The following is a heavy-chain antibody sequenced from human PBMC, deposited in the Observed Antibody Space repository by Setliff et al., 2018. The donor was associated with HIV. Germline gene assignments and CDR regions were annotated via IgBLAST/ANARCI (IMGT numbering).Heavy chain of an antibody. CDR2: IYPGDSDI. J-gene: IGHJ3*02. Sequence: GESLKISCKGSGYRFTSYWIGWVRQMPGKGLEWMGIIYPGDSDIRYSPSFQGQVTISADKSINTVYLQWSGLKTSDTAMYYCARELNGAFDIWGQGTMVTVSS. V-gene: IGHV5-51*01. CDR3: ARELNGAFDI. D-gene: IGHD1-1*01. CDR1: GYRFTSYW.